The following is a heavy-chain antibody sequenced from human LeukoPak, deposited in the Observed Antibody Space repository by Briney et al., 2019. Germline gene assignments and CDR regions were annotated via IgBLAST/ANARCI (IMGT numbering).Heavy chain of an antibody. CDR1: GGSFSGYY. CDR3: ARVQLRYRPFDP. V-gene: IGHV4-34*01. J-gene: IGHJ5*02. CDR2: INHSGST. D-gene: IGHD3-9*01. Sequence: SETLSLTCAVYGGSFSGYYWSWIRQPPGKGLEWIGEINHSGSTNYNPSLKSRVTISVDTSKNQFSLKLSSVTAADTAVYYCARVQLRYRPFDPWGQGTLVTVSS.